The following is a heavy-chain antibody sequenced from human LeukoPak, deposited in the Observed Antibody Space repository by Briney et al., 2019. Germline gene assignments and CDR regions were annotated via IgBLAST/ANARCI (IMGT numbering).Heavy chain of an antibody. V-gene: IGHV3-23*01. D-gene: IGHD3-10*01. CDR1: GFTFSSCA. CDR2: ISGSGGST. CDR3: AKFGGGYGSGSYGEYYYYYYGMDV. Sequence: AGGSLRLSCAASGFTFSSCAMSWVRQAPGKGLEWVSAISGSGGSTYYADSVKGRFTISRDNSKNTLYLQMNSLRAEDTAVYYCAKFGGGYGSGSYGEYYYYYYGMDVWGKGTTVTVSS. J-gene: IGHJ6*04.